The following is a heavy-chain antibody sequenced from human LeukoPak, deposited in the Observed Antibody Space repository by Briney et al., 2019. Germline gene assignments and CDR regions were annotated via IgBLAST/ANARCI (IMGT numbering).Heavy chain of an antibody. CDR3: ARQLWYYDRSAFDI. J-gene: IGHJ3*02. V-gene: IGHV4-59*08. CDR1: GGSISSYD. D-gene: IGHD3-22*01. CDR2: IYYGGST. Sequence: PSETLSLTCTVSGGSISSYDWSWIRQPPGKGLEWVGYIYYGGSTNYNPSLKSRVTISVDTSKNQFSLKLSSVTAADTAVYFCARQLWYYDRSAFDIWGQGTMVTVSS.